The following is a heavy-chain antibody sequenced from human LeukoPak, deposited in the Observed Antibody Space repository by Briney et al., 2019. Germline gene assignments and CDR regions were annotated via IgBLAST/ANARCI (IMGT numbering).Heavy chain of an antibody. V-gene: IGHV1-18*01. CDR3: ARDTGYCSSTRCYRFDY. D-gene: IGHD2-2*02. CDR2: ISAYNGNT. CDR1: GYTFTSYG. J-gene: IGHJ4*02. Sequence: ASVKVSCKASGYTFTSYGISWVRQAPGQGLEWMGWISAYNGNTNYAQKLQGRVTMTTDTSTSTAYMELRSLRSDDTAVYYCARDTGYCSSTRCYRFDYWGQGTLVTVSS.